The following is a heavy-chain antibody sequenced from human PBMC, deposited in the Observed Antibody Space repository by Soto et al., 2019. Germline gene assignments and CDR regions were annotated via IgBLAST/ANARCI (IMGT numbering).Heavy chain of an antibody. CDR2: INPSGGST. V-gene: IGHV1-46*01. CDR3: ARKIPEIARGDYFDY. Sequence: QVQLVQSGAEVKKPGASVKVSCKASGYTFTSYYMHWVRQAPGQGLEWMGIINPSGGSTSYAQKFQGRVTMTRDTSTSTVYMELSSLRSEDTAVYYCARKIPEIARGDYFDYWGQGTLVTVSS. J-gene: IGHJ4*02. CDR1: GYTFTSYY. D-gene: IGHD2-21*01.